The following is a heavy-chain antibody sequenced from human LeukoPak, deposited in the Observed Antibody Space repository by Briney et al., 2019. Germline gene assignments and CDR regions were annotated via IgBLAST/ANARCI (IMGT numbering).Heavy chain of an antibody. Sequence: SETLSLTCAVYGGSFSGYYWSWIRQPPGKGLEWSGEINQSGSTNYNPSLKSRVTISVDTSKDQFSLKLSSVTAADTAVYYCARSSLLWFGELSWYNWFDPWGQGTLVTVSS. CDR3: ARSSLLWFGELSWYNWFDP. V-gene: IGHV4-34*01. J-gene: IGHJ5*02. D-gene: IGHD3-10*01. CDR2: INQSGST. CDR1: GGSFSGYY.